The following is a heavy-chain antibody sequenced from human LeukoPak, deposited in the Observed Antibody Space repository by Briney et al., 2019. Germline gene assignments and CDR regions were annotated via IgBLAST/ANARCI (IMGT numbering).Heavy chain of an antibody. D-gene: IGHD3-3*01. J-gene: IGHJ4*02. V-gene: IGHV3-23*01. CDR1: GFTFSSYA. Sequence: GGSLRLSCAASGFTFSSYAMSWVRQAPGKGLEWVSVISGSGGSTFYADSVKGRFTISRDNSKNTLYLQMNSLRAEDTALYYCATSYYDFYYFDYWGQGTLVTVSS. CDR2: ISGSGGST. CDR3: ATSYYDFYYFDY.